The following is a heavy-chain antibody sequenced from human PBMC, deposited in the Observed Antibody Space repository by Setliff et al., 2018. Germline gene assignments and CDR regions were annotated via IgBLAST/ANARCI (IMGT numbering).Heavy chain of an antibody. J-gene: IGHJ3*01. D-gene: IGHD3-22*01. CDR2: IIPMFDTG. CDR1: GGTFGSSA. V-gene: IGHV1-69*13. Sequence: SVKVSCKASGGTFGSSALSWVRQAPGQGLEWMGGIIPMFDTGIYAEKFQGRITLSADESTSTVYMELTRLRPEDTAIYYCARDKADYYDRSGYSGASDVWGQGTMVTVSS. CDR3: ARDKADYYDRSGYSGASDV.